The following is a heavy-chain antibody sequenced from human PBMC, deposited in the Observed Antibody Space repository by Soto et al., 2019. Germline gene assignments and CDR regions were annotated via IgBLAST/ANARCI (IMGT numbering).Heavy chain of an antibody. Sequence: ASVKVSCKASGYTFTSYGISWVRQAPGQGLEWMGWISAYNGNTNYAQKLQGRVTMTTDTSTSTAYMELRSLRSDDTAVYYCARDAGDDYSNFKPYYYYYGMDVWGQGTTVTVSS. V-gene: IGHV1-18*01. D-gene: IGHD4-4*01. CDR3: ARDAGDDYSNFKPYYYYYGMDV. CDR2: ISAYNGNT. CDR1: GYTFTSYG. J-gene: IGHJ6*02.